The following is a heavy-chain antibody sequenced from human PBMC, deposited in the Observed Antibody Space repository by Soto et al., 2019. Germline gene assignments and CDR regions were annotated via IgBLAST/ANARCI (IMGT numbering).Heavy chain of an antibody. J-gene: IGHJ4*02. D-gene: IGHD4-4*01. CDR1: GYNFISHH. CDR3: ARVYLSSNPPLSYFDY. Sequence: QVQLVQSGAEVTKPGASVRLSCKASGYNFISHHIHWVRQAPGQGLEWMGFINPFDGSATHAQKWQGRSPMTRDKSTSRVYMDLRSLKSEDGAVYYCARVYLSSNPPLSYFDYGGRGPRVTVPA. CDR2: INPFDGSA. V-gene: IGHV1-46*04.